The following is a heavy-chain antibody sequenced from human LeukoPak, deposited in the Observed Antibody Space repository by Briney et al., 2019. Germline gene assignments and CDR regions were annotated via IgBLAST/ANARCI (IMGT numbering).Heavy chain of an antibody. V-gene: IGHV1-2*02. CDR2: INPNSGGT. J-gene: IGHJ6*02. CDR1: GYTFTGYY. CDR3: ARIQVNWYGEVTPLSPPNYGMDV. Sequence: ASVKVSCKASGYTFTGYYMHWVRQAPGQGLEWMGWINPNSGGTNYAQKFQGRVTMTRDTSISTAYMELRGLRSDDTAMYYCARIQVNWYGEVTPLSPPNYGMDVWGQGTTVIVSS. D-gene: IGHD3-10*01.